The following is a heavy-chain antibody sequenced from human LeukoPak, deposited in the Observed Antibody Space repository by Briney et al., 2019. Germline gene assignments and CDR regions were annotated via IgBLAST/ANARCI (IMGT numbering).Heavy chain of an antibody. CDR3: ARLTPAAGRLYFVD. J-gene: IGHJ4*02. D-gene: IGHD6-13*01. Sequence: QAGGSLRLSCAASGFTVNSNYLSWVRQAPGKGLEWVSTLYNTGNTYYANSVKGRFSISRDNSENTLFLQMNSLRAEDTAVYYCARLTPAAGRLYFVDWGPGTLVTVSS. CDR2: LYNTGNT. V-gene: IGHV3-53*01. CDR1: GFTVNSNY.